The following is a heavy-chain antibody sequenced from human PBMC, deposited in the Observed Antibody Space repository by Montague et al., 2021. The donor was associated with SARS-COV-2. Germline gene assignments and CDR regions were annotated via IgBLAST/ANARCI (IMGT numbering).Heavy chain of an antibody. Sequence: SETLSLTCAVYGESFSGYYWSWIRQPPGKGREWIGEIHHSGSTNYNPSLKSRVTISVDTSKNPFSLKLSSVTAAATAVYYCESLTLGYCSSTSSYINCFDPWGQGTLVTVSS. D-gene: IGHD2-2*02. CDR1: GESFSGYY. CDR3: ESLTLGYCSSTSSYINCFDP. CDR2: IHHSGST. J-gene: IGHJ5*02. V-gene: IGHV4-34*01.